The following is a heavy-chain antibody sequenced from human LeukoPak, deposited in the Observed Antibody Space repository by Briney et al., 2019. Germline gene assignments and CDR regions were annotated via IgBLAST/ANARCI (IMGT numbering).Heavy chain of an antibody. CDR1: GFTFSSYG. Sequence: GGSLRLSCAASGFTFSSYGMHWVRQAPGKGLEWVAVISYDGSNKYYADSVKGRFTIPRDNSKNTLYLQMNSLRAEDTAVYYCAKSGSQRRTYYYMDVWGKGTTVTVSS. CDR3: AKSGSQRRTYYYMDV. D-gene: IGHD3-10*01. J-gene: IGHJ6*03. CDR2: ISYDGSNK. V-gene: IGHV3-30*18.